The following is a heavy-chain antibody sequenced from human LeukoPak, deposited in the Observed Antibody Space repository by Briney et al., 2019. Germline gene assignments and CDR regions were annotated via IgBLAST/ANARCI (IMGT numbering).Heavy chain of an antibody. Sequence: SGGSLRLSCTASGFTFSDFGMHWVRQAPGKGLEWVAFIQYDGAKDYYADSVRGRFAVSRDNSKNTMYLQMNGLSADDSALYYCAKDQAGDWGQGTLVTVSS. J-gene: IGHJ4*02. CDR3: AKDQAGD. V-gene: IGHV3-30*02. CDR1: GFTFSDFG. CDR2: IQYDGAKD. D-gene: IGHD6-19*01.